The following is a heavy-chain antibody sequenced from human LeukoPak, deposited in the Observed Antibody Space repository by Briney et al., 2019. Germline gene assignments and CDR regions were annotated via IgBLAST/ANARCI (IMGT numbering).Heavy chain of an antibody. D-gene: IGHD6-13*01. CDR2: ISTDARTI. J-gene: IGHJ4*02. V-gene: IGHV3-74*01. Sequence: GGPLRLSCGAFGFALSTTWLHWVGKSPGKGLVWVSHISTDARTITYADFVKGRFTISRDNAKNTLYLQMNSLRAEDTALYYCVRVQATAWGLDYWGQGTLVTVSS. CDR1: GFALSTTW. CDR3: VRVQATAWGLDY.